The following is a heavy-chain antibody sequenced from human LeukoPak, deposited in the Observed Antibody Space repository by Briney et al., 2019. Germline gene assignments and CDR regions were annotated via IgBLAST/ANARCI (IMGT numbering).Heavy chain of an antibody. D-gene: IGHD5/OR15-5a*01. J-gene: IGHJ5*02. CDR1: GASISSSF. V-gene: IGHV4-59*01. Sequence: PSETLSLTCTVSGASISSSFWTWIRQSPGKGLEWLAYIYYTGSTNLNPSPKSRLTISVDTSKNQFSLRLSSVTAADTAIYYCARRMTVSATNWFDPWGQGTLVTVSS. CDR3: ARRMTVSATNWFDP. CDR2: IYYTGST.